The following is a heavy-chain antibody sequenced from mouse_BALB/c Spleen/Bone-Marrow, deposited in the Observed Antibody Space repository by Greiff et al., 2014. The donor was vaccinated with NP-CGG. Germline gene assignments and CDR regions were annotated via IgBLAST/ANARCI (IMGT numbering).Heavy chain of an antibody. J-gene: IGHJ4*01. Sequence: VQRVESGPGLVAPSQSLSITCTVSGFSFTSYGVHWVRQPPGKGLEWLGVIWAGGSTNYNSALMSRLSISKDNSKSQVFLKMNSLQTDDTAMYYCARDRSYYGMDYWGQGTSVTVSS. CDR3: ARDRSYYGMDY. CDR1: GFSFTSYG. CDR2: IWAGGST. V-gene: IGHV2-9*02.